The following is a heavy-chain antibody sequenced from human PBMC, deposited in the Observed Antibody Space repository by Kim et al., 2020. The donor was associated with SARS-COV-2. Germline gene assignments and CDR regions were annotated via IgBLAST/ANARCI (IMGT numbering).Heavy chain of an antibody. CDR1: GGSFSGYY. D-gene: IGHD3-22*01. V-gene: IGHV4-34*01. CDR3: ARVVSGCTSIVVVNSYYY. Sequence: SETLSLTCAVYGGSFSGYYWSWIRQPPGKGLEWIGEINHSGSTNYNPSLKSRVTISVDTSKNQFSLKLSSVTAADTAVYYCARVVSGCTSIVVVNSYYY. J-gene: IGHJ6*03. CDR2: INHSGST.